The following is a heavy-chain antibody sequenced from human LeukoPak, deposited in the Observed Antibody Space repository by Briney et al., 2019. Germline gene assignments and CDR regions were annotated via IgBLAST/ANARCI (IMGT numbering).Heavy chain of an antibody. CDR1: GFTVSSNY. CDR2: TYSDGSA. D-gene: IGHD6-6*01. CDR3: ARDPKTATEY. V-gene: IGHV3-66*01. J-gene: IGHJ4*02. Sequence: GGSLRLSCAASGFTVSSNYMTWVRQAPGKGLEWVSVTYSDGSAFYADSVTGRFTISRDNSKNTLNLQMNSLRVEDTAVYYCARDPKTATEYWGQGTLVTVSS.